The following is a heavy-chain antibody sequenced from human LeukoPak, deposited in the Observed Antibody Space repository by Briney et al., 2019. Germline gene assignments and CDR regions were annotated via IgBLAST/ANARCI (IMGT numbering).Heavy chain of an antibody. CDR2: IYYSGST. J-gene: IGHJ4*02. V-gene: IGHV4-39*07. D-gene: IGHD1-1*01. Sequence: SETLSLTCTVSGGSISSSSYYWGWIRQPPGKGLEWIGSIYYSGSTYYNPSLKSRVTISVDTSKNQFSLKLSSVTAADTAVYYCARDRVGSLAGDPLIVDYWGQGTLVTVSS. CDR3: ARDRVGSLAGDPLIVDY. CDR1: GGSISSSSYY.